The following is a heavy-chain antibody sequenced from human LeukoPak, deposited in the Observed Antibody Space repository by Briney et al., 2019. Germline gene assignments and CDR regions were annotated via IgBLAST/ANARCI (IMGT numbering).Heavy chain of an antibody. J-gene: IGHJ4*02. V-gene: IGHV3-21*01. CDR3: ARDLGYSYGYPLDY. CDR2: ISSSSSYI. CDR1: GVTFSSYS. Sequence: GGSLRLSCAASGVTFSSYSMNWVRQAPGKGLEWVSFISSSSSYIYYADSVKGRFTISRDNAKNSLYLQMNSLRAEDTAVYYCARDLGYSYGYPLDYWGQGTLVTVSS. D-gene: IGHD5-18*01.